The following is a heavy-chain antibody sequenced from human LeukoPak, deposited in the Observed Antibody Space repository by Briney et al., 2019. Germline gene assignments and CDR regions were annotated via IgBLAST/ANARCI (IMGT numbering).Heavy chain of an antibody. CDR2: INPTGGST. Sequence: ASVKVSCKASGYTFTSYYMHWVRQAPGQGLEWMGIINPTGGSTTYAQKFQGRVTMTRDTSTSTVYMELSSLRSDDTAVYYCARGHSSGYYFDYFDYWGQGTLVTVSS. J-gene: IGHJ4*02. CDR3: ARGHSSGYYFDYFDY. V-gene: IGHV1-46*01. D-gene: IGHD3-22*01. CDR1: GYTFTSYY.